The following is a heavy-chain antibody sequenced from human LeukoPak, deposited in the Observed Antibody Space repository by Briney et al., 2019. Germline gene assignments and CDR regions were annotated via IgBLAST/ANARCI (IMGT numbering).Heavy chain of an antibody. J-gene: IGHJ4*02. CDR1: GYTFTGYY. CDR3: ARDLTMVRGATDY. D-gene: IGHD3-10*01. Sequence: ASVKVSCKASGYTFTGYYMYWVRQAPGQGLEWMGWINPNSGGTNYAQEFQGRVTMTRDTSISTAYMELSRLRSDDTAVYYCARDLTMVRGATDYWGQGTLVTVSS. CDR2: INPNSGGT. V-gene: IGHV1-2*02.